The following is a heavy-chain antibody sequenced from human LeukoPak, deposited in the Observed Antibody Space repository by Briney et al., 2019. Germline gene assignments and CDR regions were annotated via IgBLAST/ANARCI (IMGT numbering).Heavy chain of an antibody. CDR2: INPSGGST. CDR1: GYTFTSYY. D-gene: IGHD2-21*02. J-gene: IGHJ2*01. CDR3: ARDGVNVVVTAENYWYFDL. V-gene: IGHV1-46*01. Sequence: GASVKVSCKASGYTFTSYYMHWVRQAPGQGLEWMGIINPSGGSTSYAQKFQGRVTMTRDTSTSTVYMELSSLRSEDTAVYYCARDGVNVVVTAENYWYFDLWGRGTLVTVSS.